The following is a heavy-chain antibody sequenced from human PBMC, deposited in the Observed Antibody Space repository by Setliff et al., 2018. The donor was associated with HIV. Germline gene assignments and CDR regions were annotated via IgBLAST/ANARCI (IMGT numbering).Heavy chain of an antibody. CDR3: ARARYSSGYYVSFDY. Sequence: PGGSLRLSCTASGFTFGDYAMTWFRLAPGKGLEWVGRTRNKANSYTTEYAASVKGRISISRDDSKNSVYLQMNSLKTEDTAVYYCARARYSSGYYVSFDYWGQGTLVTVSS. J-gene: IGHJ4*02. CDR2: TRNKANSYTT. CDR1: GFTFGDYA. V-gene: IGHV3-72*01. D-gene: IGHD6-19*01.